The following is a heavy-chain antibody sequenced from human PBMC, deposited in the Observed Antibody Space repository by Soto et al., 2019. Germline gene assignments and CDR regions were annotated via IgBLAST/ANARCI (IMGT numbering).Heavy chain of an antibody. CDR2: INPTSGGK. V-gene: IGHV1-2*06. D-gene: IGHD3-10*01. Sequence: QVQLVQSGAEVKKPGSSVKVSCKASGYSFTDYHIHLVRQDHGQWLEWMGRINPTSGGKSTAEKIRGTVNMSTATYVSTASMELTRPTSDDTATYYCEMGDSTACYNAVSSCVYNPDMGVWGAWTTVTVAS. CDR1: GYSFTDYH. J-gene: IGHJ6*04. CDR3: EMGDSTACYNAVSSCVYNPDMGV.